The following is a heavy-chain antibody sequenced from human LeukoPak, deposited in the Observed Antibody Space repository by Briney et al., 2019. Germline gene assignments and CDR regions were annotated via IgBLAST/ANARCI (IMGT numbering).Heavy chain of an antibody. J-gene: IGHJ5*02. CDR2: ISGSGGST. CDR1: GFTFSSYA. V-gene: IGHV3-23*01. Sequence: PGGSLRLSCAASGFTFSSYAMSWVRQAPGKGLEWVSAISGSGGSTYYADSVKGRFTISRDNSKNTLYLQMNSLRAEDTAVYYCAKDSRHSGYAPDWIDPWGQGTLVTVSS. D-gene: IGHD5-12*01. CDR3: AKDSRHSGYAPDWIDP.